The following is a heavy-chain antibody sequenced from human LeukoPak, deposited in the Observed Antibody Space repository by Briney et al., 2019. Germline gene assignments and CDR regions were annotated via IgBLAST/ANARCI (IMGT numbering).Heavy chain of an antibody. J-gene: IGHJ5*02. V-gene: IGHV3-30*04. CDR3: AEDPSGYPNNWFDP. CDR1: GFTFSSYS. CDR2: ISYDGSNK. Sequence: GGSLRLSCAASGFTFSSYSMSWVRQAPGKGLEWVAVISYDGSNKYYADSVKGRFTISRDNSKNTLYLQMNSLRAEDTAVYYCAEDPSGYPNNWFDPWGQGALVIVSS. D-gene: IGHD3-22*01.